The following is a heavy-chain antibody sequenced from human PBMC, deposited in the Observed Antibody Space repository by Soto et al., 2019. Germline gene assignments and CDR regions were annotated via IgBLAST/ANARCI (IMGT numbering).Heavy chain of an antibody. CDR3: AREEATAKEGTIWSGDYYYDVMDV. CDR2: IYYSENT. J-gene: IGHJ6*02. D-gene: IGHD3-3*01. CDR1: GDSISSSSNH. Sequence: SETLSLTCTVSGDSISSSSNHWGWIRQPPGKGLEWIGNIYYSENTYYNPSLKSRVTISVDTSKNQFSLRLTSVTAADTAVYYCAREEATAKEGTIWSGDYYYDVMDVWGQGTSVTVSS. V-gene: IGHV4-39*07.